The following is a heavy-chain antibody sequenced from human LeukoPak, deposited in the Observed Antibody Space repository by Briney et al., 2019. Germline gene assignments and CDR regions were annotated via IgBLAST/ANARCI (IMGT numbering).Heavy chain of an antibody. CDR2: IYGGGNI. CDR1: GFTVSSNY. Sequence: GGSLRLSCAASGFTVSSNYMNWVRQAPGKGLEWVSVIYGGGNIYYADSVKGRFTISRDNAKNSLYLQMNSLRAEDTAVYYCARDGFGYRDAFDIRGQGTMVTVSS. D-gene: IGHD5-24*01. V-gene: IGHV3-53*01. J-gene: IGHJ3*02. CDR3: ARDGFGYRDAFDI.